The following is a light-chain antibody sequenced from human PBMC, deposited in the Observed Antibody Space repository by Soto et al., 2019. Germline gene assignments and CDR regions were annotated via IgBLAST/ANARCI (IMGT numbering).Light chain of an antibody. Sequence: DIQMTQSPSTLSASIGERVTITCRASQSITTWLAWYQQKPGKAPKLLIYKASSLEGGVPSRFSGSGSGTEFNITISSLQPDDFATYYCQQYNTYPITFGGGTRWIS. V-gene: IGKV1-5*03. CDR3: QQYNTYPIT. CDR2: KAS. CDR1: QSITTW. J-gene: IGKJ4*01.